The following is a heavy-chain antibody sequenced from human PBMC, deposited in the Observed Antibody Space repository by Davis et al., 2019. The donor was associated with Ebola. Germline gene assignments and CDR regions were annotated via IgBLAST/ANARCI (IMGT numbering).Heavy chain of an antibody. Sequence: SETLSLTCSVSGGSISSNGYFWGWFRQPPGKGLEWIGSIYYTGTTYYNPSLKSRVTISVEPSKNQCSLKLSSVTAADTAVYYCARANMWGWFDPWGQGTLVTVSS. CDR1: GGSISSNGYF. D-gene: IGHD3-16*01. V-gene: IGHV4-39*07. CDR3: ARANMWGWFDP. CDR2: IYYTGTT. J-gene: IGHJ5*02.